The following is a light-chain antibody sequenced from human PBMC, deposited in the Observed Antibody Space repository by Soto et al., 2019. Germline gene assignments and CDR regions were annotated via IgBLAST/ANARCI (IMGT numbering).Light chain of an antibody. J-gene: IGLJ1*01. CDR2: GNS. V-gene: IGLV1-40*01. CDR3: QSYDSSLRGYYV. Sequence: QSVLTRAPSVSGAPGQRVTISCTGSSSNIGAGYDVHWYQQLPGTAPKLLIYGNSNRPSGVPDRFSGSKSGTSASLAITGLRAQDEADYYCQSYDSSLRGYYVFGTGTKLTVL. CDR1: SSNIGAGYD.